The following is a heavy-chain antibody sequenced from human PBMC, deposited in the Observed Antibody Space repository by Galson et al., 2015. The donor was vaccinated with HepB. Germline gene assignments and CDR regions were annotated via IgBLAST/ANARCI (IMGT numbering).Heavy chain of an antibody. CDR2: IDPSDSYT. CDR3: AGLSVPAARGVNWFDP. Sequence: QSGAEVKKPGESLRISCKGSGYSFTSYWISWVRQMPGKGLEWMGRIDPSDSYTNYSPSFQGHVTISADKSISTAYLQWSSLKASDTAMYYCAGLSVPAARGVNWFDPWGQGTLVTVSS. V-gene: IGHV5-10-1*01. J-gene: IGHJ5*02. D-gene: IGHD2-2*01. CDR1: GYSFTSYW.